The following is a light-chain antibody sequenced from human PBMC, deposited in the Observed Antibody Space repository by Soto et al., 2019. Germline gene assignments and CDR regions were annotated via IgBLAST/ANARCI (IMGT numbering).Light chain of an antibody. CDR3: QQYNSYSPWT. Sequence: DIQMTQSPSTLSASVGDRATITCRASQSISSLLAWYQQKPGKAPKLLIYKASSLESGGPSRFSGRGSGTEFTLTTSSLQPDDFATYYCQQYNSYSPWTFGQGTKVEIK. CDR2: KAS. V-gene: IGKV1-5*03. CDR1: QSISSL. J-gene: IGKJ1*01.